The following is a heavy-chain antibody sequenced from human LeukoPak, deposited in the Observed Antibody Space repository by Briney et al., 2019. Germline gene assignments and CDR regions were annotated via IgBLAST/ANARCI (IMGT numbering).Heavy chain of an antibody. CDR1: GGSVSSGGYY. D-gene: IGHD6-19*01. J-gene: IGHJ4*02. CDR2: IYYSGRT. V-gene: IGHV4-31*03. Sequence: PSETLSLTCTVSGGSVSSGGYYWSWIRQHPGRGLEWIGYIYYSGRTYCNPSLKSRVTISVDTSKNQFSLKLSSVTAADTAVYYCARDPDGGWLDYWGQGTLVTVS. CDR3: ARDPDGGWLDY.